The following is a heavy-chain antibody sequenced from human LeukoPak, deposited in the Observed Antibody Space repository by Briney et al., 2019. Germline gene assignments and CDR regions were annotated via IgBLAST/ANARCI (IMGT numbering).Heavy chain of an antibody. CDR2: IYYSGST. V-gene: IGHV4-59*12. J-gene: IGHJ4*02. D-gene: IGHD3-10*01. CDR1: GGSISSYY. Sequence: PSETLSLTCTVSGGSISSYYWSWIRQPPGKGLEWIGHIYYSGSTNYNPSLKSRVTISVDTSKNQFSLKLSSVTAADTAVYYCARLPLWGSGSYSFDYWGQGTLVTVSS. CDR3: ARLPLWGSGSYSFDY.